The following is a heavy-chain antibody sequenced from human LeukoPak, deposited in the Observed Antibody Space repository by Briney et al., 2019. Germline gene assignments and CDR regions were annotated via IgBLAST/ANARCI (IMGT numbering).Heavy chain of an antibody. D-gene: IGHD5-12*01. CDR2: IKQDGSDK. CDR1: GFTFTKYW. CDR3: AREWDSGSSSIDY. Sequence: GGSLRLSCAASGFTFTKYWMTWVRQAPGKGLEWVGNIKQDGSDKNYMDSVKGRFTISRDNTKNSVYLQMSSLRAEDTAIYYCAREWDSGSSSIDYWGPGILVTVSS. V-gene: IGHV3-7*01. J-gene: IGHJ4*02.